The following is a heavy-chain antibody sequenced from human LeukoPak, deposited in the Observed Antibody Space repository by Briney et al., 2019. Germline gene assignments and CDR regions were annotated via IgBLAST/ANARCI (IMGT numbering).Heavy chain of an antibody. CDR3: AKAVLGYCSGGSCYPYRLDYYYYGMDV. CDR1: GFTFSSYA. J-gene: IGHJ6*02. Sequence: GGSLRLSCAASGFTFSSYAMSWVRQAPGKGLEWVSAISGSGGSTYHADSVKGRFTISRDNSKNTLYLQMNSLRVEDTAVYYCAKAVLGYCSGGSCYPYRLDYYYYGMDVWGQGTTVTVSS. CDR2: ISGSGGST. D-gene: IGHD2-15*01. V-gene: IGHV3-23*01.